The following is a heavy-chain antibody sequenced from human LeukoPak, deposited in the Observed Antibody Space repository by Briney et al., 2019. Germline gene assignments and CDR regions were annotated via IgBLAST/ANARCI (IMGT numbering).Heavy chain of an antibody. CDR1: GYTFTSYY. Sequence: ASVQVPCKASGYTFTSYYMHWVRQAPGHGLEWMGIINPSGGSTSYAQKFQGRVTMTRDTSTSTVYMELSSLRSEDTAVYYCASGAVAGTVGLDYWGQGTRLTVSS. D-gene: IGHD6-19*01. CDR3: ASGAVAGTVGLDY. CDR2: INPSGGST. J-gene: IGHJ4*02. V-gene: IGHV1-46*01.